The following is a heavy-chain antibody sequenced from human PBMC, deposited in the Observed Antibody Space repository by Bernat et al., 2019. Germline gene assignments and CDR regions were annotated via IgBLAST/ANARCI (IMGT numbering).Heavy chain of an antibody. J-gene: IGHJ3*02. CDR3: ARVSGIVVPWAACDI. CDR1: GFTFSSYW. CDR2: IKQDGSEK. Sequence: EVQLVESGGGLVQPGGSLRLSCAASGFTFSSYWMSWVRQAPGKGLEWVANIKQDGSEKYYVDSVKGRFTISGDNAKNSLYLQMSSLRAEDTAVYYCARVSGIVVPWAACDIWGQGTMVTVSS. V-gene: IGHV3-7*03. D-gene: IGHD2-2*01.